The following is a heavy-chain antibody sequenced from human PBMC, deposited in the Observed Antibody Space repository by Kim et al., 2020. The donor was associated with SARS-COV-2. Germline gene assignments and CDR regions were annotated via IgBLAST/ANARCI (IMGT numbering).Heavy chain of an antibody. J-gene: IGHJ4*02. Sequence: GGSLRLSCVVSGLSIDNHAMHWVRQAPGKGLEWVAGINWNSINIGYADSVQGRFTVSRDNAKRSVYLQMKSLTPEDTALYFCVKDGGSYGLGTGTKFEIWGQGTRVTVSS. D-gene: IGHD3-10*01. CDR1: GLSIDNHA. V-gene: IGHV3-9*01. CDR3: VKDGGSYGLGTGTKFEI. CDR2: INWNSINI.